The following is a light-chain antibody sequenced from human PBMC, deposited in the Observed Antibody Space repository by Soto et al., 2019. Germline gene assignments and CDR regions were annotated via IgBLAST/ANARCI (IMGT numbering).Light chain of an antibody. Sequence: QSALTQPASVSGSPGQSITISCTGTSRDIGNYNYVSWYQQLPGKAPKLVIYEVSNRPSGISDRFSGSKSGNTASLTISGLQAEDEADYYCCSYAGSSTWVFGGGTKLTAL. CDR2: EVS. CDR1: SRDIGNYNY. J-gene: IGLJ3*02. CDR3: CSYAGSSTWV. V-gene: IGLV2-23*02.